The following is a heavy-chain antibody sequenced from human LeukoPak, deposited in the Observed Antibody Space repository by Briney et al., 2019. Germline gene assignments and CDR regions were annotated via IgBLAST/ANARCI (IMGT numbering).Heavy chain of an antibody. J-gene: IGHJ4*02. D-gene: IGHD5-24*01. V-gene: IGHV3-73*01. Sequence: GGSLRLSCAASGFTFSGSAMHWVRQASGKGLEWVSRIRGKTNSYATAYAASVKGRFTISRDDSKNTAYLQMNSLKTEDTAVYYCARSSRDGYNPDYWGQGTLVTVSS. CDR1: GFTFSGSA. CDR2: IRGKTNSYAT. CDR3: ARSSRDGYNPDY.